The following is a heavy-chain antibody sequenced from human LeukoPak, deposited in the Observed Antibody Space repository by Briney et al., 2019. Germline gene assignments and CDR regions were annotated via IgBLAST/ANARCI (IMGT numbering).Heavy chain of an antibody. CDR3: AKTWSGSYLDS. CDR2: ISSSSSAI. CDR1: GFAVSDNY. D-gene: IGHD3-3*01. J-gene: IGHJ4*02. Sequence: GGSLRLSCAASGFAVSDNYMNWVRQAPGKGLEWISDISSSSSAIYYADSVKGRFTISRDNAKNALYLQMNSLRDEDTAVYYCAKTWSGSYLDSWGLGTLVTVSA. V-gene: IGHV3-48*02.